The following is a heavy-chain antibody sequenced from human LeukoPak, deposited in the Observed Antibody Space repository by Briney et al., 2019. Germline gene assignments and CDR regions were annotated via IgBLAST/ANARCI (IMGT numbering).Heavy chain of an antibody. J-gene: IGHJ3*02. D-gene: IGHD3-10*01. CDR3: ARGRLLWVGDLKAFDI. CDR1: GGSFSGYY. CDR2: INHSGST. V-gene: IGHV4-34*01. Sequence: SETLSLTCAVYGGSFSGYYWSWIRQPPGKGLEWIGEINHSGSTNYNPSLKSRVTISVDTSKNQFSLKLNSVTAADTAVYYCARGRLLWVGDLKAFDIWGPGTMVIVSS.